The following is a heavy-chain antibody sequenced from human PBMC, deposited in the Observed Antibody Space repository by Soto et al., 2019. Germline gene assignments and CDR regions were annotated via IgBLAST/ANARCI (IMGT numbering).Heavy chain of an antibody. Sequence: EVQLLASGGGLVQPGGSLRLSCAASGFTFSSYPMTWVRQAPGKGLAWGSTINGNGDSTYYADSVKGPFTISRDNPKNTLYLQMNSLRAEDTAVYYCAKDRYPRGAFDIWGQGTMVTVSS. CDR2: INGNGDST. CDR3: AKDRYPRGAFDI. V-gene: IGHV3-23*01. D-gene: IGHD1-20*01. J-gene: IGHJ3*02. CDR1: GFTFSSYP.